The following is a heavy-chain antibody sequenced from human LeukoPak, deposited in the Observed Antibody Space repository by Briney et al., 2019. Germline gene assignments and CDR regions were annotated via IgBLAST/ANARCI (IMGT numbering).Heavy chain of an antibody. CDR2: INPITGAT. CDR3: ARSNNCTYGVCSVVSIYYGMDF. Sequence: ASVKVSCKASTYTFTGYYMHWVRQAPGQGLEWMGWINPITGATNYAQKFQGRVTMTRDTSISTVYMELTRLKADDTAVYYCARSNNCTYGVCSVVSIYYGMDFWGQGTTVTVSS. V-gene: IGHV1-2*02. CDR1: TYTFTGYY. D-gene: IGHD2-8*01. J-gene: IGHJ6*02.